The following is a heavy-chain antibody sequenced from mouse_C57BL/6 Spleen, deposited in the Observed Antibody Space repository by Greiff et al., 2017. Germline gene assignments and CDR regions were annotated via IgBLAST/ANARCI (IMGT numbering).Heavy chain of an antibody. CDR3: TRRVYYTLSYFDY. CDR1: GYTFTAYE. D-gene: IGHD2-1*01. V-gene: IGHV1-15*01. J-gene: IGHJ2*01. Sequence: QVQLKESGAELVRPGASVTLSCKASGYTFTAYEMHWVKQTPVHGLEWIGAIDPETGGTAYNQKFKGKAILTADKSSSTAYMELRSLTSEDSAVYYCTRRVYYTLSYFDYWGQGTTLTVSS. CDR2: IDPETGGT.